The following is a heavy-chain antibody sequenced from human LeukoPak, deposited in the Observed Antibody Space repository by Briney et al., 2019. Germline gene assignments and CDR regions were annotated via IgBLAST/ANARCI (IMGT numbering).Heavy chain of an antibody. CDR1: GFTFSSYS. D-gene: IGHD2-2*01. CDR3: ARSLAGVVVPAPGT. Sequence: PGGSLRLSCATSGFTFSSYSMNWVRQAPGKGLEWVSSISSSSSSYIYYADSVKGRFTISRDNAKNSLYLQMNSLRAEDTAVYYCARSLAGVVVPAPGTWGQGTLVTVSS. CDR2: ISSSSSSYI. J-gene: IGHJ5*02. V-gene: IGHV3-21*01.